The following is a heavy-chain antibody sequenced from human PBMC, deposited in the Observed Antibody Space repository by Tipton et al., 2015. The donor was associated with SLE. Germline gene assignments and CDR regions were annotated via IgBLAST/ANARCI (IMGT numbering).Heavy chain of an antibody. CDR2: ISSSGSTI. J-gene: IGHJ4*02. Sequence: AVSGFTFSDYYMSWIRQAPGKGLEWVSYISSSGSTIYYADSVKGRFTISRDNAKNSLYLQMNSLRAEDTAVYYCARGSFWSGYYTPLFDYWGQGTLVTVSS. V-gene: IGHV3-11*01. CDR3: ARGSFWSGYYTPLFDY. CDR1: GFTFSDYY. D-gene: IGHD3-3*01.